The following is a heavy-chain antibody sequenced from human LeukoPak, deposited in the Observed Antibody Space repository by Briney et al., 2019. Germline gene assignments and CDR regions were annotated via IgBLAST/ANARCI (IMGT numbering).Heavy chain of an antibody. J-gene: IGHJ6*04. D-gene: IGHD1-26*01. CDR1: GGSISSSSYY. CDR2: IYYSGST. Sequence: SEILSLTCTVSGGSISSSSYYWGWLRQPPGKGLEWIGSIYYSGSTYYHPSLKSRVTISVDTSKSQFSLKLSSVTAADTAVYYCARLPELLKGFHTQMDVWGKGTTVTVSS. V-gene: IGHV4-39*07. CDR3: ARLPELLKGFHTQMDV.